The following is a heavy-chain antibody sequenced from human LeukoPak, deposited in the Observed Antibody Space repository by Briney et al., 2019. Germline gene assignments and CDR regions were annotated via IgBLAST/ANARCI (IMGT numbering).Heavy chain of an antibody. J-gene: IGHJ4*02. D-gene: IGHD3-22*01. Sequence: SVKVSCKASGYTFTSYYMHWVRQAPGQGLEWMGRIIPILGIANYAQKFQGRVTITADKSTSTAYMELSSLRSEDTAVYYCARVVSSGYYHYFDYWGQGTLVTVSS. V-gene: IGHV1-69*04. CDR2: IIPILGIA. CDR3: ARVVSSGYYHYFDY. CDR1: GYTFTSYY.